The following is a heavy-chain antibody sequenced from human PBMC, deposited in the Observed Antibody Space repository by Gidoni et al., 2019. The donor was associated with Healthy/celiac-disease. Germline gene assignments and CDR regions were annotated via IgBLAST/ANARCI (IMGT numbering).Heavy chain of an antibody. J-gene: IGHJ2*01. CDR2: IYYSGST. Sequence: QLQLQASGPGLVKPSETLSPTCTVSGGSISSSRYYWGWIRQPPGKGLEWIGSIYYSGSTYYNPSLKSRVTISVDTSKNQFSLKLSSVTAADTAVYYCARQGYWYFDLWGRGTLVTVSS. CDR1: GGSISSSRYY. CDR3: ARQGYWYFDL. V-gene: IGHV4-39*01.